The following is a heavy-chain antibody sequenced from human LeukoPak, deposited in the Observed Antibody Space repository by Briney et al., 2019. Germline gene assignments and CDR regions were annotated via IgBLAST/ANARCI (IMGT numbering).Heavy chain of an antibody. CDR2: IYYSGST. D-gene: IGHD3-10*01. J-gene: IGHJ6*02. Sequence: SETLSLTCTVSGGSISSYYWSWIRQPPGKGLEWIGYIYYSGSTNYNPSLKSRVTISVDTSKNQFSLKLSSVTAADTAVYYCARDLTVVRGVSYYYYGMDAWGQGTTVTVSS. V-gene: IGHV4-59*01. CDR3: ARDLTVVRGVSYYYYGMDA. CDR1: GGSISSYY.